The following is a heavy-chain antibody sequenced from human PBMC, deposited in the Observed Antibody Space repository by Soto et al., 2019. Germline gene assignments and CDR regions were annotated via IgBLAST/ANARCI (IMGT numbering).Heavy chain of an antibody. CDR3: ARDRVYDSSGYYYVHPFDY. V-gene: IGHV1-18*01. CDR1: GYTFTSYG. J-gene: IGHJ4*02. D-gene: IGHD3-22*01. Sequence: QVQLVQSGAEVKKPGASVKVSCKASGYTFTSYGISWVRQAPGQGLEWMGWISAYNGNTNYAQKLQGRVTMTTDTSTSTAYMEPRSLRSDDTAVYYCARDRVYDSSGYYYVHPFDYWGQGTLVTVSS. CDR2: ISAYNGNT.